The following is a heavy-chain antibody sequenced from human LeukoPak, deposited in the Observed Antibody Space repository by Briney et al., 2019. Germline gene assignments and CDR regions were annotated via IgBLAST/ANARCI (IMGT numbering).Heavy chain of an antibody. CDR3: ARLSYYGSGLLDY. Sequence: GESLKISCKASGYSFTNYWISWVRQMPGKGLEWMGRIDPSDSNTNYSPSLQGHVTISADNSINTAYLQWSSLKASDTAMYYCARLSYYGSGLLDYWGQGTRVTVSS. CDR1: GYSFTNYW. J-gene: IGHJ4*02. D-gene: IGHD3-10*01. CDR2: IDPSDSNT. V-gene: IGHV5-10-1*01.